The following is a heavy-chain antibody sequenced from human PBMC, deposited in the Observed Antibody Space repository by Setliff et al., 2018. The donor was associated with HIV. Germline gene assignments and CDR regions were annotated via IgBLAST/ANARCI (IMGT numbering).Heavy chain of an antibody. CDR3: ATLDPSGGNFLAY. CDR2: VYASAYS. D-gene: IGHD2-21*02. CDR1: GDSIGDYY. Sequence: SETLSLTCTVSGDSIGDYYWNWIRQPAGKGLEWIGRVYASAYSNYNPSLKSRVTMSVDTSQNQFSLKLRSVNAADTAVYYCATLDPSGGNFLAYWGQGTLVTVSS. J-gene: IGHJ4*02. V-gene: IGHV4-4*07.